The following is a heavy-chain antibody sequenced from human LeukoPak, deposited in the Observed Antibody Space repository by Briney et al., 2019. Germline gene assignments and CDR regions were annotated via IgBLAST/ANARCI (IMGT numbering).Heavy chain of an antibody. CDR1: GGSISSGGYY. J-gene: IGHJ4*02. CDR2: IYYSGST. CDR3: ARAGDYYASGSYPADY. V-gene: IGHV4-31*03. Sequence: SQTLSLTCTVSGGSISSGGYYWSWIRQHPGKGLEWIGYIYYSGSTYYNPSLKSRVTISVDTSKNQFSLKLSSVTAADTAVYYCARAGDYYASGSYPADYWGQGTLVTVSS. D-gene: IGHD3-10*01.